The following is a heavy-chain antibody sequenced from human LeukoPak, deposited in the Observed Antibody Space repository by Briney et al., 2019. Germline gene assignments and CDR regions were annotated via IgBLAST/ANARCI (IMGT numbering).Heavy chain of an antibody. V-gene: IGHV4-61*08. J-gene: IGHJ4*02. D-gene: IGHD5-12*01. Sequence: SETLSLTCTVSGGSISSGGYYWSWIRQPPGKGLEWIGYIYYSGSTNYNPSLKSRVTISVDTSKNQFSLKLSSVTAADTAVYYCARDPGHVATPYWGQGTLVTVSS. CDR3: ARDPGHVATPY. CDR1: GGSISSGGYY. CDR2: IYYSGST.